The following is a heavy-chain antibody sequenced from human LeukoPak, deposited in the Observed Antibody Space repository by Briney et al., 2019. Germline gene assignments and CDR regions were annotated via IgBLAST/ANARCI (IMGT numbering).Heavy chain of an antibody. CDR2: ISSRSSYI. V-gene: IGHV3-21*01. CDR1: GFTFSSYS. J-gene: IGHJ4*02. Sequence: GGSLRLSCAASGFTFSSYSMNWVRQAPGKGLEWVSSISSRSSYIYYADSVKGRFTISRDNAKNSLYLQMNSLRAEDTAVYYCARDQKLLWFGESPFDYWGQGTLVTVSS. D-gene: IGHD3-10*01. CDR3: ARDQKLLWFGESPFDY.